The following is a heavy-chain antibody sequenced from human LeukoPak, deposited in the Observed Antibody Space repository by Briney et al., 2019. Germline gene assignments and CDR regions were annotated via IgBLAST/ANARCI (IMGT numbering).Heavy chain of an antibody. CDR3: ARVRYYYMDV. J-gene: IGHJ6*03. CDR1: GGSISSHY. D-gene: IGHD3-10*01. CDR2: IYYSGST. V-gene: IGHV4-59*11. Sequence: SETLSLTCTVSGGSISSHYWSWIRQPPGKGLEWIGYIYYSGSTNYNPSLKSRVTISVDTSKNQFSLKLSSVTAADTAVYYCARVRYYYMDVWGKGTTVTVFS.